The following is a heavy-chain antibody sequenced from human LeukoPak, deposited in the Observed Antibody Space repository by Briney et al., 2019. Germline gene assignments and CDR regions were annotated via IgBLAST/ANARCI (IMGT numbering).Heavy chain of an antibody. CDR2: SDGSWT. CDR1: GNYW. Sequence: GGSLRLSCAASGNYWMHWVRQVPGKGLVWVSHSDGSWTSYADSVKGRFTISKDNAKSTVYLQMNSLRAEDTAVYYCVSFYETYWGRGTLVTVSS. D-gene: IGHD2/OR15-2a*01. V-gene: IGHV3-74*01. J-gene: IGHJ4*02. CDR3: VSFYETY.